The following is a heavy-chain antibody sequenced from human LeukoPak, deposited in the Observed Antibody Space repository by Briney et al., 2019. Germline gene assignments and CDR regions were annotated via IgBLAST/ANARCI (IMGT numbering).Heavy chain of an antibody. CDR2: VSSSGGNT. CDR1: GFTFSDFA. J-gene: IGHJ4*02. Sequence: GGSLRLSCAASGFTFSDFAMNWVRQAPGKGLEWVSAVSSSGGNTFYADSVRGRFTISRDNSKNTLYLQMNSLRAEDTAVYYCASSQNYAYWGQGTLVTVSS. V-gene: IGHV3-23*01. CDR3: ASSQNYAY. D-gene: IGHD3-16*01.